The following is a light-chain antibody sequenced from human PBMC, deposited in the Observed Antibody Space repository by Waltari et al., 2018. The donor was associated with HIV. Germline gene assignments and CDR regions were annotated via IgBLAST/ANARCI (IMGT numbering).Light chain of an antibody. Sequence: QSALTQPASVSGSPGQSITISCPGTSSDVGGSTYVSWYQQHPGKAPKLIIYEVSNRPSGVSDRFSGSKSGNTASLTISGLQAEDEADYFCSSYAMTTTVLFGGGTKLTVL. CDR3: SSYAMTTTVL. CDR1: SSDVGGSTY. V-gene: IGLV2-14*01. CDR2: EVS. J-gene: IGLJ2*01.